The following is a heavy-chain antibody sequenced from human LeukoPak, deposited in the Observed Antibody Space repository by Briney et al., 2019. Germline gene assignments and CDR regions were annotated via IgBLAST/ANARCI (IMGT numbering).Heavy chain of an antibody. CDR2: MFRDGR. CDR1: GFSFSNYP. CDR3: ARDGDSREVDLDY. Sequence: PGTSLRLSCTASGFSFSNYPVYWVRQAPGKGLECVAAMFRDGRHYAESVKGRFTVYTDNFRNAAYLQMNNPRTEDTAIYFCARDGDSREVDLDYWGQGTQVTVSS. J-gene: IGHJ4*02. V-gene: IGHV3-30*04. D-gene: IGHD4-11*01.